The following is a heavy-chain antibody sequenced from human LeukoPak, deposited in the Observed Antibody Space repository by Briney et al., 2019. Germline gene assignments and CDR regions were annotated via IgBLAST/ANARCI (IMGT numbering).Heavy chain of an antibody. CDR3: AKSPLASLERRYYYYYMDV. CDR1: GFTFSRYG. D-gene: IGHD1-1*01. V-gene: IGHV3-30*02. Sequence: GGSLRVSCAASGFTFSRYGMHWVRQAPGKGLECVAFIRYDGSNKYYADSVKGRFTISRDNSKNTLYLQMNSLRAEDTAVYYCAKSPLASLERRYYYYYMDVWGKGTTVTVSS. J-gene: IGHJ6*03. CDR2: IRYDGSNK.